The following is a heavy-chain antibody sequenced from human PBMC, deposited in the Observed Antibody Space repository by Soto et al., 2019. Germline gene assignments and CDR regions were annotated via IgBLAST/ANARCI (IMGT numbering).Heavy chain of an antibody. J-gene: IGHJ3*02. CDR2: ISGSSSYI. CDR1: GFTFSNYN. V-gene: IGHV3-21*01. CDR3: ARQINGDYTAFDI. Sequence: EVQLVESGGGLVKPGGSLRLSCAASGFTFSNYNMNWVRQAPGTRLEWVSSISGSSSYIYYADSLKGRFTISRDNAKNSLYLQMNTLRAEDTAVYYCARQINGDYTAFDIWGQGTLVTVSS. D-gene: IGHD4-17*01.